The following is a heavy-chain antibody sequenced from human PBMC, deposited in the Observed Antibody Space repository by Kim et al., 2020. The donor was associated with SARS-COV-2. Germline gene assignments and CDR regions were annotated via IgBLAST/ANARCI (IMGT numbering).Heavy chain of an antibody. CDR3: AREKVGYSCGIYYYYGMDV. CDR2: IYQSGST. D-gene: IGHD5-18*01. J-gene: IGHJ6*02. Sequence: SETLSLTCAVSGGSISSSNWWSWVRQPPGKGLEWIGEIYQSGSTNYNPSLKSRVTISVDKSKNQFSLNLSSVTAADTAVYYCAREKVGYSCGIYYYYGMDVWGQGTTVTVSS. CDR1: GGSISSSNW. V-gene: IGHV4-4*02.